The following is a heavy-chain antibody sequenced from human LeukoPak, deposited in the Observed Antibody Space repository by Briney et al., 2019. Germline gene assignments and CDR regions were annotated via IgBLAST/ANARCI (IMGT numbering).Heavy chain of an antibody. CDR2: IKQDGSEK. J-gene: IGHJ4*02. CDR3: ASLGYCSSTSCYASNYFDY. Sequence: GGSVRLSCAASGFTFSSYWMSWVRQAPGKGLEWVTNIKQDGSEKYYVDSVKGRFTISRDNAKNSLYLQMNSLRAEDTAVYYCASLGYCSSTSCYASNYFDYWGQGTLVTVSS. CDR1: GFTFSSYW. V-gene: IGHV3-7*01. D-gene: IGHD2-2*01.